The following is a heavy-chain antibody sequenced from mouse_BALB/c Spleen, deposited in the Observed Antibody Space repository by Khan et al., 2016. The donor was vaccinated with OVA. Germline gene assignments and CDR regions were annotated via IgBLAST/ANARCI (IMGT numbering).Heavy chain of an antibody. V-gene: IGHV13-2*02. CDR1: GFTFSYYR. CDR2: ITGKSDNSGA. D-gene: IGHD1-1*01. CDR3: SRGGYYYGTPFDY. Sequence: VQLVETGGGLVRPGNSLKLSCVTSGFTFSYYRMHWLRQFPGKRLEWIAVITGKSDNSGANYAESVKGRFTISRDDSKSSVYLQMNRLREEDTATYYCSRGGYYYGTPFDYWGHGTTLTVSS. J-gene: IGHJ2*01.